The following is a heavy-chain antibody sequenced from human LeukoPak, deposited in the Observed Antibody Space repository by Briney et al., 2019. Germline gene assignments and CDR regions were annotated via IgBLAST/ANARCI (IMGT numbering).Heavy chain of an antibody. CDR3: AKDLPQNLRNSIADTLENDY. D-gene: IGHD6-6*01. V-gene: IGHV3-30*18. Sequence: GGSLRLSCAASGFTFSTYGMHWVRQAPGKGLEWVAVISYDGSNKYYADSVKGRFTISRDNSKNTLYLQMNSLRAEDTAVYYCAKDLPQNLRNSIADTLENDYWGQGTLVTVSS. J-gene: IGHJ4*02. CDR2: ISYDGSNK. CDR1: GFTFSTYG.